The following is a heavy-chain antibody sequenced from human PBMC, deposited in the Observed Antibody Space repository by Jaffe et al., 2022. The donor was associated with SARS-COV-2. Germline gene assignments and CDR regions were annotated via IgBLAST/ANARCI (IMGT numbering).Heavy chain of an antibody. J-gene: IGHJ5*02. CDR1: GFTFSDHN. CDR2: ISGKTAYI. D-gene: IGHD2-2*02. CDR3: ARQFCSDSSCYMGWMDP. V-gene: IGHV3-21*02. Sequence: EARLVESGGGLVKAGGSLRLSCEASGFTFSDHNMNWVRQAPGKGLEWISYISGKTAYIYYADSVKGRFNVSRDNTKNLLYLEMTSLRAEDTAVYYCARQFCSDSSCYMGWMDPWGQGTLVTVSS.